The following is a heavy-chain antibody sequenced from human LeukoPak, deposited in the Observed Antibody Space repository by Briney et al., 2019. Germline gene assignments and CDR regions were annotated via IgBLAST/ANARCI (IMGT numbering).Heavy chain of an antibody. V-gene: IGHV4-34*01. CDR2: INHSGST. CDR3: ARGAGTIFGVVRRTALNY. Sequence: SQTVSLTCAVYGGSFSGCYWSWISQPRGQALVWIGEINHSGSTNYNPSLKRQITISVETSKNQFSLKLGPLTTSDTAVYYWARGAGTIFGVVRRTALNYWGQGTLVTVSS. D-gene: IGHD3-3*01. J-gene: IGHJ4*02. CDR1: GGSFSGCY.